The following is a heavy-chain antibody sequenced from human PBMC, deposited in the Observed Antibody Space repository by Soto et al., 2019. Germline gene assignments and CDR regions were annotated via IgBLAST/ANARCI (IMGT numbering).Heavy chain of an antibody. CDR2: ISGAGGST. J-gene: IGHJ2*01. CDR3: AKGRPQFDL. CDR1: QFTFSYYA. D-gene: IGHD6-6*01. V-gene: IGHV3-23*01. Sequence: EVQLLESGGGLVQPGGSLRLSCAASQFTFSYYAMGWVRQAPGKGLEWVSLISGAGGSTNYADSVKGRFASSRDNSANTLYLQMNSLCAEDTAVYYCAKGRPQFDLWGRGTLVIVSS.